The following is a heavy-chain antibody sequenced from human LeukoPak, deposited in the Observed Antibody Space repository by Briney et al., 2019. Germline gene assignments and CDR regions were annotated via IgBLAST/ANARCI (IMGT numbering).Heavy chain of an antibody. V-gene: IGHV3-21*01. D-gene: IGHD3-22*01. CDR3: ARDLRGVRDSSGYDFDY. J-gene: IGHJ4*02. CDR2: ISTSSSYI. Sequence: GGSLRLSCAASGFIFSSYSMSWVRQAPGKGLEWVSSISTSSSYIYYADSVKGRFTISRDNAKNSLYLQMNSLRAEDTAVYYCARDLRGVRDSSGYDFDYWGQGTLVTVSS. CDR1: GFIFSSYS.